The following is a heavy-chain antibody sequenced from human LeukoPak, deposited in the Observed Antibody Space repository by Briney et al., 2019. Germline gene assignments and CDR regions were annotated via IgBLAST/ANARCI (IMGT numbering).Heavy chain of an antibody. CDR1: GGSFSGYY. Sequence: SETLSLTCAVYGGSFSGYYWSWIRQPPGKGLEWIGEINHSGSTNYNPSLKSRVTTSVDTSKNQFSLKLSSVTAADTAVYYCARLGIAAPGSRFDPWGQGTLVTVSS. D-gene: IGHD6-13*01. CDR2: INHSGST. CDR3: ARLGIAAPGSRFDP. V-gene: IGHV4-34*01. J-gene: IGHJ5*02.